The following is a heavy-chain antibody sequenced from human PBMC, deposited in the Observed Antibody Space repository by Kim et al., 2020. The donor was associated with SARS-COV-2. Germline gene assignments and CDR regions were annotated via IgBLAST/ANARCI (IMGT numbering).Heavy chain of an antibody. CDR2: IRSKAYGGTT. D-gene: IGHD4-17*01. CDR1: GFTFGDYA. CDR3: TQIEHDYGDYRTY. Sequence: GGSLRLSCTASGFTFGDYAMSWFRQAPGKGLEWVGFIRSKAYGGTTEYAASVKGRFTISRDDSKSIAYLQMNSLKTEDTAVYYCTQIEHDYGDYRTYWGQGTLVTVSS. J-gene: IGHJ4*02. V-gene: IGHV3-49*03.